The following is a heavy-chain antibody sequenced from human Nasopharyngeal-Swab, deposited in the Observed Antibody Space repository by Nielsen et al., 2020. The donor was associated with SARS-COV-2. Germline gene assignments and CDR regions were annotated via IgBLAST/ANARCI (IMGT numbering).Heavy chain of an antibody. V-gene: IGHV3-30-3*01. CDR3: ATTPNYYYYGMDV. D-gene: IGHD2-15*01. Sequence: GESLKISCAASGFTFSSYAMHWVRQAPGKGLEWVAVISYDGSNKYYADSVKGRFTISRDNAKNSLYLQMNSLRDEDTAVYYCATTPNYYYYGMDVWGQGTTVTVSS. CDR2: ISYDGSNK. J-gene: IGHJ6*02. CDR1: GFTFSSYA.